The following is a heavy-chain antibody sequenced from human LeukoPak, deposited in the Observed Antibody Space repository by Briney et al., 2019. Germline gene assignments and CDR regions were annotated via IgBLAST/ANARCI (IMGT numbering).Heavy chain of an antibody. J-gene: IGHJ5*02. CDR2: INPSGGST. Sequence: GASVKVSCKASGYTFTSYYMHWVRQAPGQGLEWMGIINPSGGSTSYAQKFQGRVAMTRDTSTSTVYMELSSLRSEDTAVYYCARDWPPYYDFWSGYYPQYNWFDPWGQGTLVTVSS. CDR1: GYTFTSYY. V-gene: IGHV1-46*01. CDR3: ARDWPPYYDFWSGYYPQYNWFDP. D-gene: IGHD3-3*01.